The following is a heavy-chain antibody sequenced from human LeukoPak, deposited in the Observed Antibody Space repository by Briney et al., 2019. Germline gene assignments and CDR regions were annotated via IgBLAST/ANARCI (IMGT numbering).Heavy chain of an antibody. CDR2: IYYSGST. CDR1: GGSISSYY. D-gene: IGHD3/OR15-3a*01. Sequence: SETLSLTCTGSGGSISSYYWSWTRQPPGKGLEWIGYIYYSGSTNYNPSLKSRVTISVDTSKNQFSLKLSSVTAADTAVYYCAREGPYGFVDYWGQGTLVTVSS. V-gene: IGHV4-59*01. J-gene: IGHJ4*02. CDR3: AREGPYGFVDY.